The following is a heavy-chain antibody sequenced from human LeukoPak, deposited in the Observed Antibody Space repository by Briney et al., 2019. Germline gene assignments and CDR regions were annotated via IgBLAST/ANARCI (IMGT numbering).Heavy chain of an antibody. V-gene: IGHV4-59*01. J-gene: IGHJ4*02. CDR2: ISYSGNT. CDR3: AGGNAN. Sequence: KTSETLSLTCTVSGGSINSYYWSWIRQPPGKGLEWIGYISYSGNTNYNPSLKSRVTISLDTSKTPFFLNLSSVTAADTAMYYCAGGNANWGQGTLVTVSS. CDR1: GGSINSYY.